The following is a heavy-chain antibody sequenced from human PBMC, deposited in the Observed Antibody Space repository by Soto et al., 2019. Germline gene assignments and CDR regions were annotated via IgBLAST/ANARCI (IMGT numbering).Heavy chain of an antibody. Sequence: GESLKISCEGSGYNFNTYWIGWVRQLPGKGLEWMALIYPGDSATRYSPSFEGQVTLSVDRSISTAYLQWSSLKASDTAIYYCATSTVSYVDIVSSTTRGYFDHWGQGTLVTVSS. D-gene: IGHD5-12*01. J-gene: IGHJ4*02. V-gene: IGHV5-51*01. CDR1: GYNFNTYW. CDR2: IYPGDSAT. CDR3: ATSTVSYVDIVSSTTRGYFDH.